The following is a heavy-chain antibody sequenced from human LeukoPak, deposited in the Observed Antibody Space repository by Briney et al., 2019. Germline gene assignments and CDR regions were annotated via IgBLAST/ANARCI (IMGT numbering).Heavy chain of an antibody. Sequence: PSETLSLTCTVSGGSISSYYWSWIRQPAGKGLEWIGRIYTSGSTNYNPSLKSRVTMSVDTSKNQFSLKLSSVTAADTAVYYCARDGGSGSYSLKWFDPRGQGTLVTVSS. J-gene: IGHJ5*02. D-gene: IGHD1-26*01. CDR1: GGSISSYY. CDR3: ARDGGSGSYSLKWFDP. V-gene: IGHV4-4*07. CDR2: IYTSGST.